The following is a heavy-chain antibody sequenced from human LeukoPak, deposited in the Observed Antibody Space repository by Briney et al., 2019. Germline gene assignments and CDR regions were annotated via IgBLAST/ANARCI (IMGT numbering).Heavy chain of an antibody. Sequence: GGSLRLSCAASGYTFSSYWMSWVRQAPGKGLEWVANIKQDGSEKYYVDSVKGRFTISRDNAKNSLYLQMNSLRAEDTAVYYCARDDIVVVPAVSHNVDYWGQGTLVTVSS. V-gene: IGHV3-7*01. CDR2: IKQDGSEK. CDR3: ARDDIVVVPAVSHNVDY. D-gene: IGHD2-2*01. J-gene: IGHJ4*02. CDR1: GYTFSSYW.